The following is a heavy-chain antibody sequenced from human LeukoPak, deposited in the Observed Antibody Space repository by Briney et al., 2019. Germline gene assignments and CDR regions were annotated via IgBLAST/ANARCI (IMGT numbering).Heavy chain of an antibody. J-gene: IGHJ4*02. Sequence: PGASVKVSCKASGYTFTSYGISWVRQAPGQGLEWMGWISAYNGNTNYAQKLQGRVTMTTDTSTSTAYMELRSLRSDDTAVYYCARSETYYYDSSGPYWGQGTLVTVSS. CDR1: GYTFTSYG. D-gene: IGHD3-22*01. CDR2: ISAYNGNT. CDR3: ARSETYYYDSSGPY. V-gene: IGHV1-18*01.